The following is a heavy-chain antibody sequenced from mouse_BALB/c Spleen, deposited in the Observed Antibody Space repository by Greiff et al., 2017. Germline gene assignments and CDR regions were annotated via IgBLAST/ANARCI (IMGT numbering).Heavy chain of an antibody. D-gene: IGHD2-3*01. CDR1: GYTFTSYT. CDR3: ARGLLLFYYAMDY. J-gene: IGHJ4*01. CDR2: INPSSGYT. Sequence: QVQLKESGAELVRPGASVKMSCKASGYTFTSYTMHWVKQRPGQGLEWIGYINPSSGYTEYNQKFKDKTTLTADKSSSTAYMQLSSLTSEDSAVYYCARGLLLFYYAMDYWGQGTSGTVSS. V-gene: IGHV1-4*02.